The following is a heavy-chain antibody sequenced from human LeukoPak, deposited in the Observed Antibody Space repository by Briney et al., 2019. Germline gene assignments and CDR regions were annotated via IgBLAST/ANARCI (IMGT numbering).Heavy chain of an antibody. V-gene: IGHV4-59*08. CDR3: ARQAYYYGSGSSPLEFDY. CDR2: IYYSGST. CDR1: GGSISSYY. D-gene: IGHD3-10*01. J-gene: IGHJ4*02. Sequence: PSETLSLTCTVSGGSISSYYWSWIRQPPGKGLEWIGYIYYSGSTNYNPSLKSRVTISVDTSKNQFSLKLSSVTAADTAVYYCARQAYYYGSGSSPLEFDYWGQGTLVTVSS.